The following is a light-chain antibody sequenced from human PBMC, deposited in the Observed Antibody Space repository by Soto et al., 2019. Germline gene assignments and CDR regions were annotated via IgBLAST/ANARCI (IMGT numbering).Light chain of an antibody. CDR1: QSVSSTY. Sequence: EIVLTQSPGTLSLSPGDRATVSCRASQSVSSTYLSWYQQKPGQAPRLLIYAASKRATGTPVRFSGSGSGTDFTLTISRLEPEEFAVYFCQQYGSTLPITFGPGTKVDI. CDR3: QQYGSTLPIT. J-gene: IGKJ3*01. V-gene: IGKV3-20*01. CDR2: AAS.